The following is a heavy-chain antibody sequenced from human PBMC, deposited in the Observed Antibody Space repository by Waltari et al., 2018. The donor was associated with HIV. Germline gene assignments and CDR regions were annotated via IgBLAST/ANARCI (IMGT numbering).Heavy chain of an antibody. CDR1: GYSFTTYW. D-gene: IGHD1-26*01. V-gene: IGHV5-51*01. J-gene: IGHJ4*02. CDR3: ARHPYGGSSYGGGFDH. Sequence: VQLVQSGAEVKKPGESLSISCKGSGYSFTTYWIGWVRQVPGKGLEWMGFIYPGHSDTTYSPSFEGQGTMSVDKSLNTAYLQWSSLKASDTAMYYCARHPYGGSSYGGGFDHWGQGTLVTVSS. CDR2: IYPGHSDT.